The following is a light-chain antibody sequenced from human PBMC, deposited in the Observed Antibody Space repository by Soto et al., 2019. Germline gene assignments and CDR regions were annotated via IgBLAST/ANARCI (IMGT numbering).Light chain of an antibody. CDR3: QQYGSSPYT. CDR2: GAS. J-gene: IGKJ2*01. V-gene: IGKV3-20*01. Sequence: EIVLTQSPGTLSLSPGERATLSCRASQSVSDSYLAWYQQKPGQAPRLLISGASSRATGIPDRFSGSGSGTEFTLTXSRLEXEDFAVYYCQQYGSSPYTFGQGTKLEIK. CDR1: QSVSDSY.